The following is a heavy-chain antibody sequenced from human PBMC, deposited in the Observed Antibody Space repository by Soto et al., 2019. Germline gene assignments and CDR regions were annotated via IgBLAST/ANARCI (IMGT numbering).Heavy chain of an antibody. CDR3: ARRNHDYGDYNYYYYYYMDV. D-gene: IGHD4-17*01. CDR1: GVTFSSYT. J-gene: IGHJ6*03. Sequence: SVKVSCKASGVTFSSYTISWVRQAPGQGLEWMGRIIPILGIANYAQKFQGRVTITADKSTSTAYMELSSLRSEDTAVYYCARRNHDYGDYNYYYYYYMDVWGKGTTVTVSS. V-gene: IGHV1-69*02. CDR2: IIPILGIA.